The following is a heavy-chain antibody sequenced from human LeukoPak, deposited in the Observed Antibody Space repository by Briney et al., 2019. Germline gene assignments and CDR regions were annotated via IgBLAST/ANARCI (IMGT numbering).Heavy chain of an antibody. CDR1: GGSISSSSYH. Sequence: SETLSLTCTVSGGSISSSSYHWGWIRQPPRKGLEWIGSIYYSGSTYYNPSLKSRVTVSVDTSKNQFSLKLSSVTAADTAVYYCARYSTSSGWFDPWGQGTLVTVSS. J-gene: IGHJ5*02. CDR3: ARYSTSSGWFDP. V-gene: IGHV4-39*01. D-gene: IGHD6-6*01. CDR2: IYYSGST.